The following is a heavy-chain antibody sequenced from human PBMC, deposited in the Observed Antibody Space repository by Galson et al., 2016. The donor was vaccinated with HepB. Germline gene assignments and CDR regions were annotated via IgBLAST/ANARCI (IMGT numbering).Heavy chain of an antibody. J-gene: IGHJ4*02. Sequence: SVKVSCKASGGIFSSYAISWVRQAPEQGLEWMGGIIPIFGTANYAQKFQGRVTITADESTSTAYMELSSLRSEDTAVYYCARDNGEDDSSGYYGYWGQGTLVTVSS. CDR2: IIPIFGTA. CDR3: ARDNGEDDSSGYYGY. V-gene: IGHV1-69*13. D-gene: IGHD3-22*01. CDR1: GGIFSSYA.